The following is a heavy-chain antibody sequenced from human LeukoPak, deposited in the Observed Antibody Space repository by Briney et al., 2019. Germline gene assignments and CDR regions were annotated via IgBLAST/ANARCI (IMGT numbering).Heavy chain of an antibody. Sequence: PGGSLRLSCAASGFTFSSYAMSWVRQAPGKRPEWVSSLSGGGGDTYYADSVNGRFTISRDNSKKTLYLQMNSLRAEDTAVYYCAKDRYYDSRRAYDYWGQGTLVTVSS. V-gene: IGHV3-23*01. D-gene: IGHD3-22*01. CDR3: AKDRYYDSRRAYDY. CDR2: LSGGGGDT. CDR1: GFTFSSYA. J-gene: IGHJ4*02.